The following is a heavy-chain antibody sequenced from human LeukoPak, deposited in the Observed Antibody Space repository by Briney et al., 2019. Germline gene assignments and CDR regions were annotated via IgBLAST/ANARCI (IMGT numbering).Heavy chain of an antibody. CDR3: ARDSVRFGEFTVWFDP. CDR1: GFTFSSYS. V-gene: IGHV3-21*01. D-gene: IGHD3-10*01. Sequence: GGSLRLSCAASGFTFSSYSMNWVRQAPGKGLEWVSSISSSSSYIYYADSAKGRFTISRDNAKNSLYLQMNSLRAEDTAVYYCARDSVRFGEFTVWFDPWGQGTLVTVSS. J-gene: IGHJ5*02. CDR2: ISSSSSYI.